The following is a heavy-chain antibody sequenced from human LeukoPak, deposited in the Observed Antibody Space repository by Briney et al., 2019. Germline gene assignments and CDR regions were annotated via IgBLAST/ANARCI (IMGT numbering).Heavy chain of an antibody. CDR1: GGSFSGYY. J-gene: IGHJ4*02. CDR3: ARRDPIYGSGSYYKGGFDY. V-gene: IGHV4-34*01. CDR2: IYYSGST. D-gene: IGHD3-10*01. Sequence: SETLSLTCAVYGGSFSGYYWSWIRQPPGKGLEWIGSIYYSGSTYYNPSLKSRVTISVDTSKNQFSLKLSPVTAADTAVYYCARRDPIYGSGSYYKGGFDYWGQGTLVTVSS.